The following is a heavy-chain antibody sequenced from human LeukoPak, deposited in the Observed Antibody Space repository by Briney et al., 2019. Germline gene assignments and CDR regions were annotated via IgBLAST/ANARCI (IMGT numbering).Heavy chain of an antibody. CDR3: AREMASYGRESYFDY. J-gene: IGHJ4*02. D-gene: IGHD5-18*01. CDR2: ISAYNGNT. Sequence: GASVKVSCKASGYTFTSYGISWVRQAPGQGLEWMGWISAYNGNTNYAQKLQGRVTMTTDTSTSTAYMELGSLRSDDTAVYYCAREMASYGRESYFDYWGQGTLVTVSS. CDR1: GYTFTSYG. V-gene: IGHV1-18*01.